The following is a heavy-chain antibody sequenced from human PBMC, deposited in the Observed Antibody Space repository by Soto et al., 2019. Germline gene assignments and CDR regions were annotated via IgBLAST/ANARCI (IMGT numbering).Heavy chain of an antibody. CDR3: ARERIARLPYFDY. D-gene: IGHD2-21*01. J-gene: IGHJ4*02. CDR1: GGSISSGGYY. CDR2: IYYSGST. V-gene: IGHV4-31*03. Sequence: QVQLQESGPGLVKPSQTLSLTCTVSGGSISSGGYYWSWIRQHPGKGLEWIGYIYYSGSTYHNPSLNSRVTISVDTSKNQFSLKLSSVTAADTAVYYCARERIARLPYFDYWGQGTLVTVSS.